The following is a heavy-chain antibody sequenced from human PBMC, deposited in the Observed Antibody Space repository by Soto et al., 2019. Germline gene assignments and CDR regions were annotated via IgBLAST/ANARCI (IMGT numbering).Heavy chain of an antibody. V-gene: IGHV3-23*01. CDR1: GFTFSSYA. J-gene: IGHJ6*02. Sequence: QPGGSLRLSCAASGFTFSSYAMSWVRQAPGKGLEWVSAISGSGGSTYYADSVKGRFTISRDNSKNTLYLQMNSLRAEDTAVYYCAKDAPGYYDSSGYYLGYYYYGMDVWGQGTTVTVSS. CDR2: ISGSGGST. CDR3: AKDAPGYYDSSGYYLGYYYYGMDV. D-gene: IGHD3-22*01.